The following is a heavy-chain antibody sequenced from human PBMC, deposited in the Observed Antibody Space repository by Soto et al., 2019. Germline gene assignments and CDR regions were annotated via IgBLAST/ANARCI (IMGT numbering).Heavy chain of an antibody. D-gene: IGHD3-22*01. V-gene: IGHV4-59*01. Sequence: SETLSLTCTVSGGSISSYYWSWIRQPPGKGLEWIGDIYYSGSTNYNPSLKRRVTISVDTSKNQSSLKLSSVTAADTAVYYCARDMINYYASSGYPQVYYYGMDVWGQGTTVTVSS. CDR1: GGSISSYY. CDR2: IYYSGST. J-gene: IGHJ6*02. CDR3: ARDMINYYASSGYPQVYYYGMDV.